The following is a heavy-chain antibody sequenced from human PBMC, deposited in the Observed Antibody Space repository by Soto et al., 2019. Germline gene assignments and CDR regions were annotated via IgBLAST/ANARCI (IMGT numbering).Heavy chain of an antibody. D-gene: IGHD2-2*01. CDR3: ARGEYDLAIVVVPAAHRGKDYYYCMDV. J-gene: IGHJ6*02. CDR1: GGTFSSYA. V-gene: IGHV1-69*01. Sequence: QVQLVQSGAEVKKPGSSVKVSCKASGGTFSSYAISWVRQSPGQWLEWMGGIIPILGTAYYAHKFQGRVTITADESTRKAYLELSSLRSEDTAVYYCARGEYDLAIVVVPAAHRGKDYYYCMDVWGQGTTVTVSS. CDR2: IIPILGTA.